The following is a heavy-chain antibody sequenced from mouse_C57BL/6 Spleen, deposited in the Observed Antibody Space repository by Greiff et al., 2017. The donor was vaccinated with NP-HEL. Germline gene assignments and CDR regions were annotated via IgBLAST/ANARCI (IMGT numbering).Heavy chain of an antibody. J-gene: IGHJ4*01. Sequence: QVQLQQPGAELVKPGASVKLSCKASGYTFTSYWMHWVQQRPGRGLEWIGRIDPNSGGTKYNEKFKSKATLTVDKPSSTAYMQLSSLTSEDSAVYYCARTYYGSSPYYYAMDYWGQGTSVTVSS. CDR3: ARTYYGSSPYYYAMDY. CDR1: GYTFTSYW. CDR2: IDPNSGGT. V-gene: IGHV1-72*01. D-gene: IGHD1-1*01.